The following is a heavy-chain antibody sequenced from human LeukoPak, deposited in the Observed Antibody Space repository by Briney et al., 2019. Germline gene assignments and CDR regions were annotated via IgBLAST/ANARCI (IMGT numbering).Heavy chain of an antibody. CDR2: MNPNSGNT. D-gene: IGHD2-2*01. CDR1: GYTFTSYD. Sequence: ASVKVSCKASGYTFTSYDINWVRQAPGQGLEWMGWMNPNSGNTGYAQKFQGRVTITRNTSISTAYMELSSLRSEDTAVYYCARGRYCSSTSCLDFDLWGRGTQVTVSS. J-gene: IGHJ2*01. CDR3: ARGRYCSSTSCLDFDL. V-gene: IGHV1-8*03.